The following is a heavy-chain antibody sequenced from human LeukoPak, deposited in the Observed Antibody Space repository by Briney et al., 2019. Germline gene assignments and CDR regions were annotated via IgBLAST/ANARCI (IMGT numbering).Heavy chain of an antibody. Sequence: ASVKVSCKASGYTFTSYDINWVRQATGQGLEWMGWMNPNSGNTGYAQKFQGRVTKTRNTSISTAYMELSSLRSEDTAVYYCARDMTSGWSAFDIWGQGTMVTVSS. J-gene: IGHJ3*02. V-gene: IGHV1-8*01. CDR1: GYTFTSYD. D-gene: IGHD6-19*01. CDR2: MNPNSGNT. CDR3: ARDMTSGWSAFDI.